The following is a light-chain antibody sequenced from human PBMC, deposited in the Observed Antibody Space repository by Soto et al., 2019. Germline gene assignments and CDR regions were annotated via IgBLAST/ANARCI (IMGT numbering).Light chain of an antibody. V-gene: IGKV3-20*01. CDR3: QHYDSLPIT. J-gene: IGKJ5*01. Sequence: EIVLTQSPVTLSLSPWERATLSCRASQSVSSSYLAWYQQKPGQPPRLLIYGASSRATGIPDRFSGSGSGTDFTLTISRLEPEDFAVFYCQHYDSLPITFGQGTRLEIK. CDR2: GAS. CDR1: QSVSSSY.